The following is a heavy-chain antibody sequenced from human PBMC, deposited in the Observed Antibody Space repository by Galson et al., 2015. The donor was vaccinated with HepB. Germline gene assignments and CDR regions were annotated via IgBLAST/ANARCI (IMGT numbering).Heavy chain of an antibody. V-gene: IGHV3-30-3*01. J-gene: IGHJ4*02. CDR1: GFTFSSNA. CDR2: ISYDGSNK. Sequence: SLRLSCAASGFTFSSNALHWVRQAPGKGLEWVAVISYDGSNKYYADSVKGRFTISRDNSKNTLYLQMNSLRAEDTAVYYCARDGSSGYYYGYFDHWGQGTLVTVSS. CDR3: ARDGSSGYYYGYFDH. D-gene: IGHD3-22*01.